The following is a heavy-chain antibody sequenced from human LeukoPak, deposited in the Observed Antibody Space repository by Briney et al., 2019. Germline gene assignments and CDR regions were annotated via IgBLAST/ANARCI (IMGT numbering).Heavy chain of an antibody. J-gene: IGHJ6*02. CDR2: IYTSGTT. D-gene: IGHD3-10*01. CDR3: VRDYYGSGSYTYYFGMDV. CDR1: GGSISSYY. Sequence: PSETLSLTCTASGGSISSYYWSWIRQPAGKGLEWIGRIYTSGTTNYNPSLTSRVTMSVDTSKNQFSLKLSSVTAADTAVYYCVRDYYGSGSYTYYFGMDVWGQGTTVTVSS. V-gene: IGHV4-4*07.